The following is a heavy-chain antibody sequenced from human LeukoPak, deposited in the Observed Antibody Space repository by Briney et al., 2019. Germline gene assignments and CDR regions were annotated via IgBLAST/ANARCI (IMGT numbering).Heavy chain of an antibody. CDR2: ISAYNGNT. Sequence: ASVKVSCKASGYTFTSYGISWVRQAPGQGLEWMGWISAYNGNTNYAQKLQGRVTMTEDTSTDTAYMELSSLRSEDTAVYYCATQLERRDWSDYYYGMDVWGQGTTVTVSS. V-gene: IGHV1-18*01. CDR3: ATQLERRDWSDYYYGMDV. CDR1: GYTFTSYG. D-gene: IGHD1-1*01. J-gene: IGHJ6*02.